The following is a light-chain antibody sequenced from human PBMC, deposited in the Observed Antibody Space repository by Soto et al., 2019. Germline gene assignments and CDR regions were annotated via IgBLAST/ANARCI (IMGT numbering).Light chain of an antibody. CDR1: SSDIGAYDY. CDR3: LPITTTRSPV. V-gene: IGLV2-14*01. J-gene: IGLJ1*01. Sequence: QSVLTQPESLSGSPGQSITISCTGTSSDIGAYDYVSWFQQHPGKAPKLMISEVNNRPSGVSNRFSGSKSGNTAYLTISGLQVDVEAEYFFLPITTTRSPVFATWPKANV. CDR2: EVN.